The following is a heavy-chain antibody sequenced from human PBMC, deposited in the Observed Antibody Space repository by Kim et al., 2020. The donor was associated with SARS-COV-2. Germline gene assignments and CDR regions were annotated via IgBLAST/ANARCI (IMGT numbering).Heavy chain of an antibody. CDR2: IDPSDSYT. J-gene: IGHJ6*02. CDR1: GYSFTSYW. Sequence: GESLKISCKGSGYSFTSYWISWVRQMPGKGLEWMGRIDPSDSYTNYSPSFQGHVTISADKSISTAYLQWSSLKASDTAMYYCARQVGDAGSYYKRYYGMDVWGQGTTVTVSS. V-gene: IGHV5-10-1*01. CDR3: ARQVGDAGSYYKRYYGMDV. D-gene: IGHD3-10*01.